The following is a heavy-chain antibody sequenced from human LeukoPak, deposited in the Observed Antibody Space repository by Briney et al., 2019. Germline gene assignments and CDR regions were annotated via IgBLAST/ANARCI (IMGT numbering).Heavy chain of an antibody. V-gene: IGHV3-48*03. Sequence: GGSLRLSCEASEFTLNTIPMTWVRQAPGKGLEGVSYIGRTDNRVYYADSVKGRFTISRDTWKNSIYLHLTSLRADDTAIYYCARELRVGFGELIGAFDLWGQGTVVTVSP. J-gene: IGHJ3*01. D-gene: IGHD3-16*01. CDR2: IGRTDNRV. CDR1: EFTLNTIP. CDR3: ARELRVGFGELIGAFDL.